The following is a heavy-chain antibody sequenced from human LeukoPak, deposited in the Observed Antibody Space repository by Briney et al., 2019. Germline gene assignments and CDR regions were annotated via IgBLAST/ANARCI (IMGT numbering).Heavy chain of an antibody. D-gene: IGHD3-3*01. CDR2: ISYDGSDK. CDR1: EFTFGSYT. Sequence: PGGSLRLSCAASEFTFGSYTMHWVRQAPGKGLEWVAVISYDGSDKYYADSVKGRFTISRDNSKNTLYLQMNTLRAEDATMYYWSRAPSGLSSHFGIWGPGSQVTVS. J-gene: IGHJ1*01. V-gene: IGHV3-30*04. CDR3: SRAPSGLSSHFGI.